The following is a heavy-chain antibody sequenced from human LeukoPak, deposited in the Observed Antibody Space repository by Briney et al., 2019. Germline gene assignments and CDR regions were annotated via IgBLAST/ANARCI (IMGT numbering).Heavy chain of an antibody. V-gene: IGHV4-39*01. CDR1: GVSISSSNSY. CDR2: IYYSGNT. CDR3: ARQTGSGLFILP. J-gene: IGHJ4*02. D-gene: IGHD3/OR15-3a*01. Sequence: SETLSLTCTVSGVSISSSNSYWGWIRQPPGKGLEWIGSIYYSGNTYYNASLKSQVSISIDTSKNQFSPRLTSVTAADTAVYYCARQTGSGLFILPGGQGTLVTVSS.